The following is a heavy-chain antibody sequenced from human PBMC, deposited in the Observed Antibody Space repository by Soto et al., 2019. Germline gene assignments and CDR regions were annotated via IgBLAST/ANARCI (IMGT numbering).Heavy chain of an antibody. Sequence: SVKVSCKASGGTFSSYAISWVRQAPGQGLGWMGGIIPIFGTANYAQKFQGRVTITADESTSTAYMELSSLRSEDTAVYYCARLSNWQELVQDYYYGMSVWGQGTTVPVSS. D-gene: IGHD6-13*01. J-gene: IGHJ6*02. CDR3: ARLSNWQELVQDYYYGMSV. V-gene: IGHV1-69*13. CDR1: GGTFSSYA. CDR2: IIPIFGTA.